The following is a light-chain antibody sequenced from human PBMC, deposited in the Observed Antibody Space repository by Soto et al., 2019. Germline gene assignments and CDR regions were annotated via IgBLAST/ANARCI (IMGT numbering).Light chain of an antibody. J-gene: IGKJ1*01. CDR2: AAS. CDR3: QQSYSTTRT. CDR1: QSISSY. Sequence: DIQMTQSPSSLSASVGDSVTITCRASQSISSYLNWYQQKPGKAPKLLIYAASSLQSGVPSRFSGSGSGTDFTLTISSLQLEDFATYYCQQSYSTTRTFGQGTKVDIK. V-gene: IGKV1-39*01.